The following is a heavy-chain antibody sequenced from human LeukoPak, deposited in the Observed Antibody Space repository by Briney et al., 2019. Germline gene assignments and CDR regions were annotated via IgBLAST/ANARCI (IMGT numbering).Heavy chain of an antibody. CDR3: AIGSAYDSSGYYYFPNYFFDY. CDR2: ISYDGSNK. CDR1: GVTFSSYA. Sequence: AGTLRLSCAASGVTFSSYAMHWVRQAPGKGLEWVAVISYDGSNKYYADSVKGRFTISRDNSKNTLYLQINSLAAEDTAVYYCAIGSAYDSSGYYYFPNYFFDYWGQGTLVTVSS. D-gene: IGHD3-22*01. V-gene: IGHV3-30-3*01. J-gene: IGHJ4*02.